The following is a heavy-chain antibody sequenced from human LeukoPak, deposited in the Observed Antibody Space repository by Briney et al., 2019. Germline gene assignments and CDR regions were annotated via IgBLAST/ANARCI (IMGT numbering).Heavy chain of an antibody. CDR1: GGTFSSYA. V-gene: IGHV1-69*05. Sequence: SVKVSCKASGGTFSSYAISWVRQAPGQGLEWMGGIIPIFGTASYAQKFQGRVTITTDESTSTAYMELSSQRSEDTAVYYCARDKFGAAAGTAVYFDYWGQGTLVTVSS. J-gene: IGHJ4*02. CDR3: ARDKFGAAAGTAVYFDY. CDR2: IIPIFGTA. D-gene: IGHD6-13*01.